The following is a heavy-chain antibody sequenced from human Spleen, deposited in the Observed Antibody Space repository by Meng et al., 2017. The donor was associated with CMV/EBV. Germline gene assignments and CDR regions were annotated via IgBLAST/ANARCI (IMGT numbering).Heavy chain of an antibody. CDR2: IKQDGSEK. D-gene: IGHD3-3*01. J-gene: IGHJ4*02. CDR3: AKDKRLEWLLPFDY. CDR1: GFTFSSYW. V-gene: IGHV3-7*01. Sequence: GESLKISCAASGFTFSSYWMSWVRQAPGKGLEWVANIKQDGSEKYYVDSVKGRFTISRDNSKNTLCLQMNSLRPEDTAVYYCAKDKRLEWLLPFDYWGQGTLVTVSS.